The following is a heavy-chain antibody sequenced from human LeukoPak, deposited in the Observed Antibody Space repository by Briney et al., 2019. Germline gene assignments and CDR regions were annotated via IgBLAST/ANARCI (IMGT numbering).Heavy chain of an antibody. CDR2: ISYDGSNK. V-gene: IGHV3-30*18. CDR3: AKDHLTYGDYLRLHY. D-gene: IGHD4-17*01. CDR1: GFTFSCYA. Sequence: GGSLRLSCAASGFTFSCYAMHWVRQAPGKGLEWVAVISYDGSNKHYADSVKGRFTISRDSSKNTLDLQMNSLRAEDTAVYFCAKDHLTYGDYLRLHYWGQGTLVTVS. J-gene: IGHJ4*02.